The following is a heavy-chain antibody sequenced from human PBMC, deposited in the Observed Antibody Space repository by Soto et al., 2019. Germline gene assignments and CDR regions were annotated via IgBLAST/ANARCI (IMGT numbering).Heavy chain of an antibody. CDR1: GLAFSNYA. D-gene: IGHD1-26*01. J-gene: IGHJ4*02. CDR3: AKGDLLWDPFDF. V-gene: IGHV3-23*01. CDR2: ITASGYSG. Sequence: AQLLESGGGLVQHGGSLRLYCAASGLAFSNYAMTWFSKAPGRGLEWVPVITASGYSGSYGGSVKGRFTPSIHHARSTLYLQMNGLRADATAVYYCAKGDLLWDPFDFWGQGTLVTVSS.